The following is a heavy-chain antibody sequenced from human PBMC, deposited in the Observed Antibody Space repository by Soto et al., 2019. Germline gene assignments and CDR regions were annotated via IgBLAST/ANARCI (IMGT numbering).Heavy chain of an antibody. J-gene: IGHJ4*02. D-gene: IGHD6-6*01. CDR2: INHSGST. CDR1: GGSFSGYD. CDR3: ARGSGEMSIAARLGIYYFDY. Sequence: SETLSLTCAVYGGSFSGYDWSWIRQPPGKGLEWIGEINHSGSTNYNPSLKSRVTISVDTSKNQFSLKLSSVTAADTAVYYCARGSGEMSIAARLGIYYFDYWGQGTLVTVSS. V-gene: IGHV4-34*01.